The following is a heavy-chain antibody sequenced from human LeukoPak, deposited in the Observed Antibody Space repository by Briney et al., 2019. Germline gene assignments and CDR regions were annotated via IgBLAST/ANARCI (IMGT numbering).Heavy chain of an antibody. Sequence: VKVSCKASGYTFTSYGISWVRQAPGQGLEWMGWISAYNSNTNYAQKLQGRVTMTTDTSTSTAYMELRSLRSDDTAVYYCARDADYGGNSGWFDPWGQGTLVTVSS. CDR1: GYTFTSYG. D-gene: IGHD4-17*01. J-gene: IGHJ5*02. CDR3: ARDADYGGNSGWFDP. V-gene: IGHV1-18*01. CDR2: ISAYNSNT.